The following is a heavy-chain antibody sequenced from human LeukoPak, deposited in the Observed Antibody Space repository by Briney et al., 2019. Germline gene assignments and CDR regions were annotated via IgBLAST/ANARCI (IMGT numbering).Heavy chain of an antibody. D-gene: IGHD6-6*01. CDR1: GFTVTSNH. V-gene: IGHV3-33*08. CDR2: IWYDGSNK. CDR3: ARDRAARHLDY. J-gene: IGHJ4*02. Sequence: GGSLRLSCAASGFTVTSNHMSWVRQAPGKGLEWVAVIWYDGSNKYYADSVKGRFTISRDNSKNTVYLQMNSLRAEDTAVYYCARDRAARHLDYWGQGTLVTVSS.